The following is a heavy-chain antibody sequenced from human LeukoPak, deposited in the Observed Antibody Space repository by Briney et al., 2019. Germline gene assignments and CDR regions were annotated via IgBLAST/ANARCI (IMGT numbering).Heavy chain of an antibody. CDR1: GFTFNDFA. CDR3: AKDTVVGATTNLFDY. CDR2: ISWNSGSI. D-gene: IGHD1-26*01. V-gene: IGHV3-9*01. J-gene: IGHJ4*02. Sequence: GGSLRLSCAASGFTFNDFAMHWVRQTPGKGLEWVSGISWNSGSIGYADSVKGRFTISRDNSKNTLYLQMNSLGAEDTAVYYCAKDTVVGATTNLFDYWGQGTLVTVSS.